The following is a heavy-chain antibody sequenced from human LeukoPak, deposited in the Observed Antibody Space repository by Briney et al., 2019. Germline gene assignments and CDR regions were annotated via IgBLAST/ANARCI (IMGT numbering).Heavy chain of an antibody. CDR1: VDSITCSY. J-gene: IGHJ5*02. CDR3: ARHAIYSGGYSYWFDP. D-gene: IGHD1-26*01. Sequence: SETLSLTCTVPVDSITCSYCSWVPQPPGKGLERIAFVYYSGITNYNPSLKSRAPISLDTSKNLCSLRLSSVTAADTAVYYCARHAIYSGGYSYWFDPWGLGTLVTVSS. V-gene: IGHV4-59*08. CDR2: VYYSGIT.